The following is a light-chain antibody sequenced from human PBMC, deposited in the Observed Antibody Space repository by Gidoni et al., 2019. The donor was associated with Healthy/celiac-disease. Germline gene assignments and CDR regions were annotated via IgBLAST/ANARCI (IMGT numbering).Light chain of an antibody. J-gene: IGLJ3*02. CDR1: ALPKQY. CDR3: QSADSSGTYA. Sequence: SYELTQPPSVSASPGQTARITCPGDALPKQYAYWYQQKPGQAPVLVLYKDSERPSGIPERFSGSSSGTTVTLTISGVQAEDEADYYCQSADSSGTYAFGGGTKLTVL. CDR2: KDS. V-gene: IGLV3-25*03.